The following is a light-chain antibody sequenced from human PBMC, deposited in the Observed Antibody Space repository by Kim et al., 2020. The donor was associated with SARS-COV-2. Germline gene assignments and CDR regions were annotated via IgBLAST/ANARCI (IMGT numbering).Light chain of an antibody. V-gene: IGLV2-14*03. Sequence: GQSITISCTGTTSDIGRSNFVSWYQHHPGQAPKLVIFDVRDRPSGVSARFSGSKSGNTASLTISGLRTEDEADYYCSSYATDTTVIFGGGTKLTVL. CDR1: TSDIGRSNF. CDR2: DVR. CDR3: SSYATDTTVI. J-gene: IGLJ2*01.